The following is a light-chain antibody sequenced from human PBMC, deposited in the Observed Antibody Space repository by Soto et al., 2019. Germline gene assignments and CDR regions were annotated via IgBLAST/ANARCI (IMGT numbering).Light chain of an antibody. CDR1: SSDVGGYNY. Sequence: QSVLTQTASVSGSPGQSITISCTGTSSDVGGYNYVSWYQQHPGKAPKLIIYEVSNRPSGVSYRFSGSKSGNTASLTISGLQAEDEADYHCCSYATSSTFPYVFGTGTKVTVL. J-gene: IGLJ1*01. CDR2: EVS. CDR3: CSYATSSTFPYV. V-gene: IGLV2-14*01.